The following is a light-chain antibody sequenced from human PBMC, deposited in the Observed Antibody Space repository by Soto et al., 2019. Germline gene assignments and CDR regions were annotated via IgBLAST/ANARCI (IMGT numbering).Light chain of an antibody. CDR3: QQYHNWPA. CDR2: GAA. J-gene: IGKJ1*01. V-gene: IGKV3-15*01. CDR1: QSVFSS. Sequence: EIVMTQSPATLSVSPGDRATLSCRASQSVFSSLAWYQQKPGQAPRLLIYGAATRAIGIPARFGGSGSGTEFTLTISSLQSEDFAVYYCQQYHNWPAFGQGTKVEIK.